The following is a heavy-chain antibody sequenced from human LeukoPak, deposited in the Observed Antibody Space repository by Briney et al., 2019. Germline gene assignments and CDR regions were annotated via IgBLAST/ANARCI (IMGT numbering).Heavy chain of an antibody. CDR3: ARRQGTTLNFDY. D-gene: IGHD1-1*01. CDR1: GYTFSSYG. Sequence: ASVKVSCKSSGYTFSSYGFSWVRQAPGQGLEWMGWINAYNGNTNYAQNLQGRVTMTTDTSTSTAYMELRSLRSDDTAVYYCARRQGTTLNFDYWGQGTLVTVSS. J-gene: IGHJ4*02. CDR2: INAYNGNT. V-gene: IGHV1-18*01.